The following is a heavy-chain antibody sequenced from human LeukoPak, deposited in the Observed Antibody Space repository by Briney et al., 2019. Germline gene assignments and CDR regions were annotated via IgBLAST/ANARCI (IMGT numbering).Heavy chain of an antibody. CDR1: GFTISSYW. CDR2: IYTSGST. Sequence: GSLRLFCSASGFTISSYWMHWVRQPAGKGLEWIGRIYTSGSTNYNPSLKSRVTMSVDTSKNQFSLKLSSVTAADTAVYYCARDSSSSDNWFDPWGQGTLVTVSS. J-gene: IGHJ5*02. V-gene: IGHV4-4*07. D-gene: IGHD6-13*01. CDR3: ARDSSSSDNWFDP.